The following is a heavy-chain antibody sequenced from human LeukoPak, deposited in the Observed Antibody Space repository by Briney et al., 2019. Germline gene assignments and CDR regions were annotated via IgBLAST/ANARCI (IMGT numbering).Heavy chain of an antibody. J-gene: IGHJ5*02. Sequence: ASVKVSCKASGGTFSSYAISWVRQAPGQGLEWMGGIIPIFGTANYAQKFQGRVTITADKSTSTAYMELSSLRSEDTAVYYCARGLLAITMVRGVINSWFDPWGQGTLVTVSS. CDR2: IIPIFGTA. CDR1: GGTFSSYA. CDR3: ARGLLAITMVRGVINSWFDP. D-gene: IGHD3-10*01. V-gene: IGHV1-69*06.